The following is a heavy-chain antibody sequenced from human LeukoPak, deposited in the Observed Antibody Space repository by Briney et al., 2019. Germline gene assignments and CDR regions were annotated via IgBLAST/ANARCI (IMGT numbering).Heavy chain of an antibody. CDR1: GGSISSYY. D-gene: IGHD5-12*01. CDR2: INYSGST. V-gene: IGHV4-59*01. CDR3: ARTTEGYAGGPGYSYYYYMDV. J-gene: IGHJ6*03. Sequence: PSETLSLTCTVSGGSISSYYWSWIRQPPGKGLEWSGYINYSGSTPYNPSLKSRLTISVDTSKNQVSLKLRSVTAADTAVYYCARTTEGYAGGPGYSYYYYMDVWVKGTTVAIS.